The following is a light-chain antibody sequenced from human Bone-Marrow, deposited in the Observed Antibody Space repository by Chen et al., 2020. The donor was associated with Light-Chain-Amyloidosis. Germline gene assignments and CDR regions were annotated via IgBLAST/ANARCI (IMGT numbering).Light chain of an antibody. CDR3: QQYGTSPLT. CDR2: GSS. J-gene: IGKJ4*01. CDR1: QTISNNY. Sequence: EIVLTQSPGTLSLSPGEGANLPCRASQTISNNYLTWYQQKVGQAPRLLTYGSSSRATGLPDRFTGSGSGTDFTLTINRLEPEDFAMYYCQQYGTSPLTFGGGTKVEIK. V-gene: IGKV3-20*01.